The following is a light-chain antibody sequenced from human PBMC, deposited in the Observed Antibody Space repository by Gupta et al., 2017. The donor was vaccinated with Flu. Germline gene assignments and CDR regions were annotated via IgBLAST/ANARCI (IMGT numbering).Light chain of an antibody. Sequence: PSFLSASVGDRVTITCRASQGISTYLAWYQQKPGKAPKLIIYVASILQSGVPSRFSGSGSGTEFTLTISRLQAEDFATYYCQQVNSYPWTFGQGTKVEIK. CDR2: VAS. V-gene: IGKV1-9*01. CDR3: QQVNSYPWT. J-gene: IGKJ1*01. CDR1: QGISTY.